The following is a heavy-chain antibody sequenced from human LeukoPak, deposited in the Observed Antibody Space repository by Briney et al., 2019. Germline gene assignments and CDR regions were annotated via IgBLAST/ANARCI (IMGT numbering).Heavy chain of an antibody. CDR3: ARAQAAAGTKHFDY. D-gene: IGHD6-13*01. J-gene: IGHJ4*02. Sequence: PGGSLRLSCAASGFTFSSYSMNWVRQAPGKGLEWISSISSSSYIYYADSVKGRFTISRDNAKNSLYLQMNSLRAEDTAVYYCARAQAAAGTKHFDYWGQGTLVTVSS. CDR1: GFTFSSYS. V-gene: IGHV3-21*01. CDR2: ISSSSYI.